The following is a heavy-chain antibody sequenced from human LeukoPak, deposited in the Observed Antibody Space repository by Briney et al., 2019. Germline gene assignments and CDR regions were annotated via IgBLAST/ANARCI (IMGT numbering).Heavy chain of an antibody. D-gene: IGHD2-15*01. Sequence: ASVKVSCKASGYTFTGYYMHWVRQAPGQGLEWMGWINPNSGGTNYAQKFQGWVTMTRDASISTAYMELSRLRSDDTAVYYCARGTGEGYCSGGSCSDAFDIWGQGTMVTVSS. CDR1: GYTFTGYY. V-gene: IGHV1-2*04. CDR3: ARGTGEGYCSGGSCSDAFDI. CDR2: INPNSGGT. J-gene: IGHJ3*02.